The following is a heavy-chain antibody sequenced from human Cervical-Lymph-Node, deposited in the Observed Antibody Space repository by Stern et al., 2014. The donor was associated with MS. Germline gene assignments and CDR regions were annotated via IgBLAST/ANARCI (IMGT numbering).Heavy chain of an antibody. CDR1: GYTFTSYY. V-gene: IGHV1-46*03. CDR3: VRGDTTWHYFYYGLDV. Sequence: QLVQSGAEVKKPGAAVKVSCKASGYTFTSYYMHWVRQAPGQGLEWMGVINPRFNNETYTQSFQDRVTLTRDTSTATVYMELSSLRFADTAVYYCVRGDTTWHYFYYGLDVWGQGTTVTVSS. CDR2: INPRFNNE. D-gene: IGHD1-14*01. J-gene: IGHJ6*02.